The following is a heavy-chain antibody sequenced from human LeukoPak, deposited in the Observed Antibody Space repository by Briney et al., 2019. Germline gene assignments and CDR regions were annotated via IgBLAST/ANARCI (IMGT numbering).Heavy chain of an antibody. V-gene: IGHV1-2*06. CDR2: INPNSGGT. D-gene: IGHD3-10*01. Sequence: ASVKVSCKASGGTFSSYAISWVRQAPGQGLEWMGRINPNSGGTNYAQKFQGRVTMTRDTSISTAYMELSRLRSDDTAVYYCARVLVRGVIHLGYWGQGTLVTVSS. CDR1: GGTFSSYA. J-gene: IGHJ4*02. CDR3: ARVLVRGVIHLGY.